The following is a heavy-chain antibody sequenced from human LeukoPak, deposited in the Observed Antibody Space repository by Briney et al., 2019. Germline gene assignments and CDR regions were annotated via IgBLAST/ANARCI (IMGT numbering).Heavy chain of an antibody. Sequence: KTGGSLRLSCAASGFTFSSYAMSWVRQAPGKGLEWVSAISGSGGSTYYADSVKGRFTISRDNSKNTLYLQMNSLRAEDTAVYYCAKDNLWFGELLTYVDYWGQGTLVTVSS. CDR3: AKDNLWFGELLTYVDY. CDR1: GFTFSSYA. V-gene: IGHV3-23*01. J-gene: IGHJ4*02. D-gene: IGHD3-10*01. CDR2: ISGSGGST.